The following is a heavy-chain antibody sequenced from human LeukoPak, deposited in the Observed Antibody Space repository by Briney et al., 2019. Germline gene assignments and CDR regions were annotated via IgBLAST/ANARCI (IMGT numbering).Heavy chain of an antibody. V-gene: IGHV3-23*01. J-gene: IGHJ2*01. CDR3: AKVRASWYFYL. CDR1: GFTFSSYA. CDR2: ISGSGGST. Sequence: GGSLRLSCAASGFTFSSYAMSWVRQAPGKGLEWVSAISGSGGSTYYADSVKGRFTISRDNSKNTLYLQMNSLRDEDTAVYYCAKVRASWYFYLWGRGTLVTVSS.